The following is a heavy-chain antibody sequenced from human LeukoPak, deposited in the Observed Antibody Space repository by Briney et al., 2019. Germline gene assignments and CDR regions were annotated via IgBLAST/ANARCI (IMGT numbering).Heavy chain of an antibody. Sequence: PGGSLRLSCAASGFTFSSYAMSWVRQAPGKGLEWLSTVSSNGGTTYYADSVKGRFTISRDNSKNTLSLQMNSLRAEDTAVYYCAKVGSVVIPATAGGHYWGQGTLVTVSS. J-gene: IGHJ4*02. CDR1: GFTFSSYA. D-gene: IGHD2-2*01. V-gene: IGHV3-23*01. CDR3: AKVGSVVIPATAGGHY. CDR2: VSSNGGTT.